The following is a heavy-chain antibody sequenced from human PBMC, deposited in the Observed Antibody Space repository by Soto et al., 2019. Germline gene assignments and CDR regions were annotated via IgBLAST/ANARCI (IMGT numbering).Heavy chain of an antibody. CDR1: GGSISSYY. V-gene: IGHV4-59*01. CDR2: IYYSGST. D-gene: IGHD1-26*01. CDR3: ARDLYSTNWFDP. J-gene: IGHJ5*02. Sequence: SETLSLTRTVSGGSISSYYWSWIRQPPGKGLEWIGHIYYSGSTNYNPSLKSRVTISVDTSKNQFSLKLSSVTAADTAVYYCARDLYSTNWFDPWGQGTLVTVS.